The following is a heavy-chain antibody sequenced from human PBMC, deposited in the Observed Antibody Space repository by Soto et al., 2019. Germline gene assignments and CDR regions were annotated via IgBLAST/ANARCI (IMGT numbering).Heavy chain of an antibody. CDR3: ARATRYCTNGVCSTFEY. J-gene: IGHJ4*01. D-gene: IGHD2-8*01. Sequence: SETLSLTCAVYGGSFSGYYWSWVRQPPGKGLEWIGEINHSGSTNYNPSLKSRATISIDTSKNQFSLKLSSVTAADTAVYYCARATRYCTNGVCSTFEYWGQGTLVTVSS. CDR1: GGSFSGYY. CDR2: INHSGST. V-gene: IGHV4-34*01.